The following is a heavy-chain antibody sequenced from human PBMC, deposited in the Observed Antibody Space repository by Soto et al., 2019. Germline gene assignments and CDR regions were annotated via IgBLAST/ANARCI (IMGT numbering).Heavy chain of an antibody. CDR3: AHSSPRWRLGY. D-gene: IGHD2-21*01. CDR2: VYWDDDK. Sequence: QITLKESGPPLVKPTQTLTLTCTFSGFSLSTSGVGVVWLRQPPGKALEWLALVYWDDDKRYSPSLKSRLTITRDTSKIPVVPTLTNIHHADNATYYCAHSSPRWRLGYWGQGALVHVSS. J-gene: IGHJ4*02. V-gene: IGHV2-5*02. CDR1: GFSLSTSGVG.